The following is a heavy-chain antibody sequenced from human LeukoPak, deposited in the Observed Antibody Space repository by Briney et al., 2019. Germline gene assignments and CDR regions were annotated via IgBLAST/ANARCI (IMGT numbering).Heavy chain of an antibody. CDR3: ARGHCSSTSCYVPYYYYMDV. V-gene: IGHV3-7*03. J-gene: IGHJ6*03. CDR1: GFTFSSYW. Sequence: PGGSLRLSCAASGFTFSSYWMSWVRQAPGKGLEWVANIKQDGSEKYYVDSVKGRFTISRDNAKNSLYLQMNSLRTEDTALYYCARGHCSSTSCYVPYYYYMDVWGKGTTVTISS. D-gene: IGHD2-2*01. CDR2: IKQDGSEK.